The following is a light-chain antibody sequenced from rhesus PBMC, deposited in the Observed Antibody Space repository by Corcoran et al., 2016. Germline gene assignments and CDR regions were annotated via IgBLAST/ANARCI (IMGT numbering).Light chain of an antibody. V-gene: IGKV1-74*01. J-gene: IGKJ2*01. CDR1: ENVNNY. Sequence: DIQMTQSPSSLSASVADRVTLTCRASENVNNYLHWYQPTPGKAPKLLNYAASTLQSGVPSRFSGSGSGTDYTFTISSLQPEDFATYYCQHSYGTPYSFGQGTKVEIK. CDR3: QHSYGTPYS. CDR2: AAS.